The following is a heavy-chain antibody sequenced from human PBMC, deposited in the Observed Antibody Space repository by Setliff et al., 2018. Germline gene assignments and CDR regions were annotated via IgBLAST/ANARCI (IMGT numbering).Heavy chain of an antibody. V-gene: IGHV4-61*09. J-gene: IGHJ4*02. CDR2: FHTGGAT. CDR3: ARESATIGEFPLYYFDK. CDR1: GGSISSGGFY. Sequence: SETLSLTCSVSGGSISSGGFYWSWIRQSAGRGLEWIGHFHTGGATDYDLSLKSRVTISLDSSKNQFSLRLSSVTAADAAVYFCARESATIGEFPLYYFDKWGQGILVTVSS. D-gene: IGHD3-10*01.